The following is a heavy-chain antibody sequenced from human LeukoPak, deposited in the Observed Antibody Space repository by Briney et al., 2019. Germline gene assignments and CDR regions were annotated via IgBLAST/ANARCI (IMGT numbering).Heavy chain of an antibody. J-gene: IGHJ4*02. Sequence: PSETLSLTCTVSGGSISSSSYSWRWIRQPPGKGLEWIGSIYYSGSTCYNPPLKSRVTISVDTSKNQFSLKLSSVTAADTAVYYCARGFDYWGQGTLVTVSS. V-gene: IGHV4-39*01. CDR3: ARGFDY. CDR2: IYYSGST. CDR1: GGSISSSSYS.